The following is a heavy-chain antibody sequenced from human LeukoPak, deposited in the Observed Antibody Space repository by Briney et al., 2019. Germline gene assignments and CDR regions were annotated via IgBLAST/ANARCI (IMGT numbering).Heavy chain of an antibody. D-gene: IGHD4-17*01. Sequence: GGSLRLSCAASGFTFSSYAMSWVRQAPGKGLEWVSSISSGGGATDSADSVKGRFTISRDNSKNTLFLQMNSLRVEDTAVYFRATDRDGTVSHLYSQDWGQGTLVTVSS. CDR3: ATDRDGTVSHLYSQD. CDR2: ISSGGGAT. V-gene: IGHV3-23*01. J-gene: IGHJ1*01. CDR1: GFTFSSYA.